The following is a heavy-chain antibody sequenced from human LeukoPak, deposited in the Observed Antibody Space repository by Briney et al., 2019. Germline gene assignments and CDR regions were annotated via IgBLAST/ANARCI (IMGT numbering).Heavy chain of an antibody. CDR2: MNPNSGNT. Sequence: ASVKVSCKASGYTFTSYDINWVRQATGQGLEWMGWMNPNSGNTGYAQKFQGRVTITRNTSISTAYMELSSLRSEDTAVYYCARGRYSYGPYYYYYMDVWGKGTTVTVSS. V-gene: IGHV1-8*03. CDR1: GYTFTSYD. CDR3: ARGRYSYGPYYYYYMDV. J-gene: IGHJ6*03. D-gene: IGHD5-18*01.